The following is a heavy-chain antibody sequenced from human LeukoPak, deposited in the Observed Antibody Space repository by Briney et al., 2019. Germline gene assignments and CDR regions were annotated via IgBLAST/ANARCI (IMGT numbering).Heavy chain of an antibody. CDR1: GFTFSNAW. Sequence: PGGSLRLSCAASGFTFSNAWMSWVRQAPGKGLEWDGRTKRKTDGGTTDYAAPVKGRFTISRDDSKNTLYLQMNSLKSEDTAVYYCTTGAVTDALNQEYFQHWGQGTLVTVSS. CDR2: TKRKTDGGTT. D-gene: IGHD4-11*01. CDR3: TTGAVTDALNQEYFQH. V-gene: IGHV3-15*01. J-gene: IGHJ1*01.